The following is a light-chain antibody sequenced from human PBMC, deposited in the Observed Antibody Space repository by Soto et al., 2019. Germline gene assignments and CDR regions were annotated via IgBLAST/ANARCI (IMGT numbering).Light chain of an antibody. V-gene: IGKV3D-20*02. Sequence: EIVLPQSPGTLSLSPGASATLSGRASQSVSNNYLAWYQQKPGQAPRLLIYGASNRATGIPDRFSGSGSGTDFTLTISRLEPEDVAVYYCQQRSNWPITVGQGTRLEIK. CDR3: QQRSNWPIT. CDR1: QSVSNNY. CDR2: GAS. J-gene: IGKJ5*01.